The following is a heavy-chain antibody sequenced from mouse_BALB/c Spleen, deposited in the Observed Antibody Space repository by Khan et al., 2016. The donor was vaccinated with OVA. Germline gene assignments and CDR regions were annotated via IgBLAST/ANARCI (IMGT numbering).Heavy chain of an antibody. CDR2: ISDGGSYT. CDR1: GFTFSDYY. CDR3: ARGFYGGPFTY. D-gene: IGHD1-1*02. J-gene: IGHJ3*01. Sequence: EVQLVESVGGLVKPGGSLKLSCAASGFTFSDYYMYWVRQTPEKRLEWVATISDGGSYTNYPDSVKGRFTISRDDVTNNLYLQMSSLKSEDTAMYYCARGFYGGPFTYWGQGTLVTVSA. V-gene: IGHV5-4*02.